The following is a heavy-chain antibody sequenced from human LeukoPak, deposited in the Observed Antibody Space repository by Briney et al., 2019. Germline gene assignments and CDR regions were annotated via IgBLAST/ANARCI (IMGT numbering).Heavy chain of an antibody. CDR2: INPNSGGT. CDR1: GYTFTAYY. CDR3: AKRPSYIAWFDP. J-gene: IGHJ5*02. Sequence: ASAKVSCKASGYTFTAYYMHWVRQAPGQGLEWTGWINPNSGGTNYAQKFQGRVTMTRDTSISTAYMELSRLRSDDTAVYYCAKRPSYIAWFDPWGQGTLVTVSS. D-gene: IGHD3-16*01. V-gene: IGHV1-2*02.